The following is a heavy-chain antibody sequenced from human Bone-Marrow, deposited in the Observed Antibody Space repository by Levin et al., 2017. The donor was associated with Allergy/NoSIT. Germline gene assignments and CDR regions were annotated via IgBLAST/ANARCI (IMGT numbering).Heavy chain of an antibody. D-gene: IGHD1-26*01. J-gene: IGHJ6*02. CDR2: ISWNSGSI. CDR3: AKDHTGGILYSGSYYGIDYDYDGMDV. V-gene: IGHV3-9*01. CDR1: GFTFDDYA. Sequence: SLKISCAASGFTFDDYAMHWVRQAPGKGLEWVSGISWNSGSIGYADSVKGRFTISRDNAKNSLYLQMNSLRAEDTALYYCAKDHTGGILYSGSYYGIDYDYDGMDVWGQGTTVTVSS.